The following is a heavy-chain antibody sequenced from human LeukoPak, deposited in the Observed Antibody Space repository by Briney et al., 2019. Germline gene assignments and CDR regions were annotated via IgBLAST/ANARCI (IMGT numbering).Heavy chain of an antibody. CDR3: GTLGVMWEIDY. V-gene: IGHV3-11*04. J-gene: IGHJ4*02. Sequence: PGGSLILSCGASGFDFSDYFMGWSRRAPGKGLEGISYIGTIGGAPYNAESVKGRFTISRDNTKSTLYLEMNSLRAEDTAVYYCGTLGVMWEIDYWGQGTLVTVSS. D-gene: IGHD1-26*01. CDR1: GFDFSDYF. CDR2: IGTIGGAP.